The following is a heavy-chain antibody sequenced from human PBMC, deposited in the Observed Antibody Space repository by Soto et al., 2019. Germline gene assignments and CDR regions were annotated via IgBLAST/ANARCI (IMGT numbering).Heavy chain of an antibody. J-gene: IGHJ4*02. CDR3: ARLRLTGYFDY. CDR1: GFTFSDHY. V-gene: IGHV3-11*05. Sequence: QVQLVESGGGLVKPGGSLRLSCVASGFTFSDHYMTWIRQAPGKGLEWISFIGTSSSYTNYADSVKGRFTISRDNAMNSLYLQMNSLRAEDTAVYYCARLRLTGYFDYWGQGTLVTVSS. CDR2: IGTSSSYT.